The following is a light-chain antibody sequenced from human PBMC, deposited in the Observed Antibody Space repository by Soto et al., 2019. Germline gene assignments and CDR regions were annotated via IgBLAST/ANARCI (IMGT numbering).Light chain of an antibody. Sequence: EIVLTQSPGTPSLSPGERATLSCRASQSVSNDFLAWYQQKPGQAPRLLIYGASTRATDVPDRFSGSGSGADFTLSISRLEPEDFAVYYCQQYGSSPPRTFGQGTKVDIK. CDR1: QSVSNDF. V-gene: IGKV3-20*01. CDR3: QQYGSSPPRT. J-gene: IGKJ1*01. CDR2: GAS.